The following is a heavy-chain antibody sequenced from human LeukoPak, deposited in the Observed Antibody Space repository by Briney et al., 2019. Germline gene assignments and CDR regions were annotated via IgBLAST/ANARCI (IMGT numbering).Heavy chain of an antibody. CDR2: IYPGDSDT. V-gene: IGHV5-51*01. CDR1: GYSFTSYW. CDR3: ARLGYLIAVAGTPVYGMDV. J-gene: IGHJ6*02. D-gene: IGHD6-19*01. Sequence: GESLKISCKGSGYSFTSYWIGWVRQMPGKGLEWMGIIYPGDSDTRYSPSFQGQVTISADKSISTAYLQWSSLKASDTVMYYCARLGYLIAVAGTPVYGMDVWGQGTTVTVSS.